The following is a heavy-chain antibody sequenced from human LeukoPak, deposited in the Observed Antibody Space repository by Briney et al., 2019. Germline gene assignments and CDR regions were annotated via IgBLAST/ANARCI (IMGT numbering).Heavy chain of an antibody. J-gene: IGHJ5*02. CDR3: ARHCRLVLRYFDWHNRFDP. CDR2: INHSGST. D-gene: IGHD3-9*01. CDR1: GGSFSGYY. Sequence: SETLSLTCAVYGGSFSGYYWSWIRQPPGKGLEWIGEINHSGSTNYNPSLKSRVTISVDTSKNQFSLKLSSVTAADTAVYYCARHCRLVLRYFDWHNRFDPWGQGTLVTVSS. V-gene: IGHV4-34*01.